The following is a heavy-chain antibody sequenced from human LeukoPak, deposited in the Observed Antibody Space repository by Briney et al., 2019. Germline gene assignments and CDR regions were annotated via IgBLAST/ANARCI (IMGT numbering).Heavy chain of an antibody. Sequence: SQTLSLTCAISGDSVSSNSAAWTWLRQSPSRGLEWLGRTYYRSKWYNDYAVSVKSRITINPDTSKNQFSLQLNSVTPEDTAVYYCAKGSALFDPWGQGTLVTVSS. J-gene: IGHJ5*02. CDR1: GDSVSSNSAA. CDR2: TYYRSKWYN. D-gene: IGHD6-19*01. V-gene: IGHV6-1*01. CDR3: AKGSALFDP.